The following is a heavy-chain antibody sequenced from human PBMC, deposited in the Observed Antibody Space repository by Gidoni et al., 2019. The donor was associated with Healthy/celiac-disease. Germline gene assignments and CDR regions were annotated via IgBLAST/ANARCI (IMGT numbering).Heavy chain of an antibody. CDR1: GCSISSSSYY. CDR2: IYYSGST. J-gene: IGHJ4*02. CDR3: ATTPAVAGPIDY. V-gene: IGHV4-39*07. Sequence: QLQLQESGPGLVKPSETLSLTCTVSGCSISSSSYYWGWIRQPPGKGLEWIGSIYYSGSTYYNPSLKSRVTISVDTSKNQFSLKLSSVTAADTAVYYCATTPAVAGPIDYWGQGTLVTVSS. D-gene: IGHD6-19*01.